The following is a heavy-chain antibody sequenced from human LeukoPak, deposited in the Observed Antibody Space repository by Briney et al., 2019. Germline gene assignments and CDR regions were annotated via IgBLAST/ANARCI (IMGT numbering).Heavy chain of an antibody. CDR3: ARGHRAYYYGSGSYGAYYFDY. D-gene: IGHD3-10*01. CDR1: GYTFTSYD. V-gene: IGHV1-8*03. J-gene: IGHJ4*02. CDR2: MNPNSGNT. Sequence: ASVKVSRKASGYTFTSYDINWVRQATGQGLEWMGWMNPNSGNTGYAQKFQGRVTITRNTSISTAYMELSSLRSEDTAVYYCARGHRAYYYGSGSYGAYYFDYWGQGTLVTVSS.